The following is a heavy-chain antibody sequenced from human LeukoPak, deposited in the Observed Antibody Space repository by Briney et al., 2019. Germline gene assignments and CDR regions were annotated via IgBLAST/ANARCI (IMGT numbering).Heavy chain of an antibody. CDR2: ISSSSSYI. V-gene: IGHV3-21*01. CDR1: GFTFSSYS. J-gene: IGHJ4*02. CDR3: ASMGATYFDY. Sequence: GGSLRLSCAASGFTFSSYSMNWVRQAPGKGLEWVSSISSSSSYIYYADSVKGRFTISRDSAKNSLYLQMNSLRAEDTAVYYCASMGATYFDYWGQGTLVTVSS. D-gene: IGHD1-26*01.